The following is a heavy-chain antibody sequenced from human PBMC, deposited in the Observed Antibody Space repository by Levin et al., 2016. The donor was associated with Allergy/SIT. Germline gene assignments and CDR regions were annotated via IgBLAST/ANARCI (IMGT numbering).Heavy chain of an antibody. CDR3: ARGDTSDWGFDY. J-gene: IGHJ4*02. Sequence: GESLKISCAASGFTFSSYSMSWVRQAPGKGLEWLSYISTSSSTIYNADSVKGRFTISRDNAKNSLFLQMNSLRDEDTAMYYCARGDTSDWGFDYWGQGTLVTVSS. V-gene: IGHV3-48*02. CDR1: GFTFSSYS. D-gene: IGHD6-19*01. CDR2: ISTSSSTI.